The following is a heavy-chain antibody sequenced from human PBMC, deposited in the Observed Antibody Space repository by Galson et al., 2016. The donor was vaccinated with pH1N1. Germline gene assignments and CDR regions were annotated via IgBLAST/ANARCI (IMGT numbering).Heavy chain of an antibody. V-gene: IGHV1-69*13. CDR3: VGIKGGTLDI. CDR2: IIPIFNTA. CDR1: GGTFGSYG. D-gene: IGHD3-16*01. Sequence: SVKVSCKASGGTFGSYGINWVRQAPGQGLEWMGGIIPIFNTAKYAQNFQGRVTITADESTTTAHMELTTLRSEDMATYYCVGIKGGTLDIWGQGTKVTVSS. J-gene: IGHJ3*02.